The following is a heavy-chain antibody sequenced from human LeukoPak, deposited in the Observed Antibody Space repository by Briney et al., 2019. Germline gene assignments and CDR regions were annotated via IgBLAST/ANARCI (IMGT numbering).Heavy chain of an antibody. Sequence: PGGSLRLSCVASGFTFSSYGMSWVRQAPGKGLEWVSGITARGGSIYYADSVKGRFSISRDHSKDTLFLHMNSLRAEDTAVYYCAKGGRPMIVVVVSPYYFDYWGQGTLVTVSS. D-gene: IGHD3-22*01. J-gene: IGHJ4*02. CDR1: GFTFSSYG. CDR2: ITARGGSI. V-gene: IGHV3-23*01. CDR3: AKGGRPMIVVVVSPYYFDY.